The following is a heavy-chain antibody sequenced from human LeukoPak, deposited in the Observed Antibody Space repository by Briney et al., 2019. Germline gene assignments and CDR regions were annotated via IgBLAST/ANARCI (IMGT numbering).Heavy chain of an antibody. CDR3: ARDQEHCSGTSCYPYWYDS. V-gene: IGHV4-4*07. D-gene: IGHD2-2*01. CDR2: MFYSGNT. Sequence: PSETLSLTCTVSGASITSYHWSWIRQPAGKGLEWIGRMFYSGNTDYNPSLKSRLTMSIDTSKNQFSLKLSSVTAADAAVYFCARDQEHCSGTSCYPYWYDSWGQGTLVTVSS. J-gene: IGHJ5*01. CDR1: GASITSYH.